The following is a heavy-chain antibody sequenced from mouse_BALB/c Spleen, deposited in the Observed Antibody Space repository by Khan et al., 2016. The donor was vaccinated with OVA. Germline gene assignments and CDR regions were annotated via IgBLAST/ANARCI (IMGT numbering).Heavy chain of an antibody. V-gene: IGHV1S132*01. CDR1: GYTFTSYW. CDR3: ARGYFVNYEFVY. D-gene: IGHD2-1*01. Sequence: QVQLQQPGAELVKPGASVKLSCKTSGYTFTSYWIQWVKQRPGQGLGWIGQIFPGTGTTYYNENFKGKATLTVDTSSSTAYMQVSSLTSEDSAVYFCARGYFVNYEFVYWGQGTLVTVSP. CDR2: IFPGTGTT. J-gene: IGHJ3*01.